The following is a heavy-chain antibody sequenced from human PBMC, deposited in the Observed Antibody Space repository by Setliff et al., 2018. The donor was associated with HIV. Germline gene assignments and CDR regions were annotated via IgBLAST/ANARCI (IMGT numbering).Heavy chain of an antibody. J-gene: IGHJ4*02. D-gene: IGHD4-17*01. CDR1: GGSSSGYY. CDR2: IYHNGIT. V-gene: IGHV4-34*01. Sequence: ASETLSLTCAVYGGSSSGYYWSWIRQPPGKGLEWIGSIYHNGITYYNPSLKSRVTISVDTSQNQFSLKLSSVTAADTAIYYCARRIYGNNPYFDYWSQGTLVTVSS. CDR3: ARRIYGNNPYFDY.